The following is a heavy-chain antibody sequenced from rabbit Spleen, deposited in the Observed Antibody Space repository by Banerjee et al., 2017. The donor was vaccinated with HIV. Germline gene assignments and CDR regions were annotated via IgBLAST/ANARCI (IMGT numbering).Heavy chain of an antibody. CDR2: VYIGVGST. V-gene: IGHV1S45*01. CDR1: GIDFSGRYW. Sequence: QQQLEESGGGLVKPGGTLTLTCKASGIDFSGRYWISWDRQAPGKGLEWIACVYIGVGSTYYASWAKGRFTISRTSSTTVTLQMTSLTAADTATYFCARSGYVGWGGDGDLTGNKLWGPGTLVTVS. J-gene: IGHJ4*01. D-gene: IGHD4-1*01. CDR3: ARSGYVGWGGDGDLTGNKL.